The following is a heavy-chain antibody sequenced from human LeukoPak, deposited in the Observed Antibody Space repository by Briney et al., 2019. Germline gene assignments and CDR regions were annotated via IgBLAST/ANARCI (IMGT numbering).Heavy chain of an antibody. Sequence: ASVKVSCKASGYTFTTYYMHWVRQAPGQGLEWMGIINPSGGSTTYAQKFQGRVTMSRDTSTSTVYMELGSLRSEDTAVYFCVRGYSFGPYGMDVWGQGTTVTVSS. CDR1: GYTFTTYY. D-gene: IGHD2-15*01. J-gene: IGHJ6*02. CDR3: VRGYSFGPYGMDV. V-gene: IGHV1-46*01. CDR2: INPSGGST.